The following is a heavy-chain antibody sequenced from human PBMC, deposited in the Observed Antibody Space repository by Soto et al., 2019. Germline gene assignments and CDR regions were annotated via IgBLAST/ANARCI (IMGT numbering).Heavy chain of an antibody. CDR1: GFTFSSYG. Sequence: GGSLRLSCAASGFTFSSYGMHWVRQAPGKGLEWVAVISYDGSNKYYADSVKGRFTISRDNSKNTLYLQMNSLRAEETAVYYCAKAQPLEAGRLGYFDYWGQGTLVTVSS. V-gene: IGHV3-30*18. D-gene: IGHD6-13*01. CDR2: ISYDGSNK. J-gene: IGHJ4*02. CDR3: AKAQPLEAGRLGYFDY.